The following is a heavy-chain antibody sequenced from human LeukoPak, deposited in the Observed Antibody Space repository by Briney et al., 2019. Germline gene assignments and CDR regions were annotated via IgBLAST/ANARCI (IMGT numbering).Heavy chain of an antibody. V-gene: IGHV3-23*01. J-gene: IGHJ4*02. Sequence: GGSLRLSCAASGFTFSSYAMSWVRQAPGKGLEWVSAISGSGGSTYYADSVKGRFTISRDNSKSTVCLQMNSLRAGDAALYYCAKSYVGFDLLLDYWGQVALVSV. CDR2: ISGSGGST. D-gene: IGHD3-9*01. CDR1: GFTFSSYA. CDR3: AKSYVGFDLLLDY.